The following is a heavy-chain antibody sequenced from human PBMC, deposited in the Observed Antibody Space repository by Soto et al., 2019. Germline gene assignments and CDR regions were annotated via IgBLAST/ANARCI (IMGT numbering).Heavy chain of an antibody. D-gene: IGHD3-10*01. CDR3: ARAHMVGGVIPLDY. J-gene: IGHJ4*02. V-gene: IGHV1-69*02. Sequence: QVQLVQSGAEVKKPWSSVKVSCKASGGTFSSYTISWVRQAPGQGLEWMGRIIPILGIANYAQKVQGRVKLTADKPTSPAYMELSSLRSEDTAVYYCARAHMVGGVIPLDYWGQGTLVTVSS. CDR2: IIPILGIA. CDR1: GGTFSSYT.